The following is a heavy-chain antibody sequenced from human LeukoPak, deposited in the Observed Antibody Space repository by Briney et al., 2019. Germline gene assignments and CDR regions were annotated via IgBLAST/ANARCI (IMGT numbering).Heavy chain of an antibody. J-gene: IGHJ3*02. CDR1: GYTFTGYY. D-gene: IGHD1-26*01. V-gene: IGHV1-2*02. CDR2: INPNSGGT. CDR3: ARDLGSSDAFDI. Sequence: ASVKVSCKASGYTFTGYYMHWVRQAPGQGLEWMGWINPNSGGTNYAQKFQGRVTMTRDTSISTAYMELSRLRSDDTAMYYCARDLGSSDAFDIWGQGTMVTVSS.